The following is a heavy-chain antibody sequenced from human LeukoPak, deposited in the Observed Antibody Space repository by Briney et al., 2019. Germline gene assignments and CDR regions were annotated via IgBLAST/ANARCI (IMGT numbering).Heavy chain of an antibody. V-gene: IGHV1-18*01. CDR1: GYTFTTYG. D-gene: IGHD6-19*01. CDR3: AMRAVAGPPPDAFDI. Sequence: ASVKVSCKASGYTFTTYGVSWVRQAPGQGLEWLGWISANNANTNYAQNLQGRVTMTTDPSTSTAYMELRSLRSDDTAVYYCAMRAVAGPPPDAFDIWGQGTMVTVSS. J-gene: IGHJ3*02. CDR2: ISANNANT.